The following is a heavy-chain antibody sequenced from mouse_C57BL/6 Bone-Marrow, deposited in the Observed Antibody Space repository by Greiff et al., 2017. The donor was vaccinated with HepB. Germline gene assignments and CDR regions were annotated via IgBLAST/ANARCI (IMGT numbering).Heavy chain of an antibody. CDR3: TPLWLRFDY. V-gene: IGHV14-4*01. Sequence: EVQLQQSGAELVRPGASVKLSCTASGFNIKDDYMHWVKQRPEQGLEWIGWIDPENGDTEYASKFQGKATITADTSSNTAYLQLSSRTSEDTAVYYCTPLWLRFDYWGQGTTLTVSS. D-gene: IGHD2-2*01. CDR2: IDPENGDT. J-gene: IGHJ2*01. CDR1: GFNIKDDY.